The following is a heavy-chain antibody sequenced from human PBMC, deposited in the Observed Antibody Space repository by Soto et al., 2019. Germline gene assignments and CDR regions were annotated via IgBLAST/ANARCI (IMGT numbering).Heavy chain of an antibody. Sequence: QITLKESGPTLAKPTQTLTLTCTFSGFSLSSPAVGVNWIRQPPGKALEWLALIYWDDDNDYSPSLRSRLTITKDTSKNQVVLTMTNMDPVDTATYYCAHGSGWLSDYWGQGTLVTVSS. CDR3: AHGSGWLSDY. CDR1: GFSLSSPAVG. D-gene: IGHD6-19*01. V-gene: IGHV2-5*02. CDR2: IYWDDDN. J-gene: IGHJ4*02.